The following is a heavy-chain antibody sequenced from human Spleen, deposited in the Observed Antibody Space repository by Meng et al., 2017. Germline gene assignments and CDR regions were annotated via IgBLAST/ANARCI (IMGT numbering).Heavy chain of an antibody. CDR3: AREPAGGSADY. CDR1: GGTFSSYA. CDR2: IIPILGIA. J-gene: IGHJ4*02. D-gene: IGHD6-13*01. V-gene: IGHV1-69*10. Sequence: QVQLVQSGGEVKKPGSSVKVSCKASGGTFSSYASSWVRQAPGQGLEWMGGIIPILGIANYAQKFQGRVTITADKSTSTAYMELSSLRSEDTAVYYCAREPAGGSADYWGQGTLVTVSS.